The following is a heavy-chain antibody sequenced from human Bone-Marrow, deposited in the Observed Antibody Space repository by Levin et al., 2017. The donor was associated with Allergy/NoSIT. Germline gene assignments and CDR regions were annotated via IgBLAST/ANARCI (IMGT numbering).Heavy chain of an antibody. Sequence: GGSLRLSCAVSGFTFSSFAMTWVRQAPGKGLEWISGVSGSGGITYYADSMKGRFRISRDNFKNTLFLELNSLRVEDTAVYYCARRGFDPEVRGDYYYYMDVWGKGTTVTVS. J-gene: IGHJ6*03. V-gene: IGHV3-23*01. CDR1: GFTFSSFA. CDR3: ARRGFDPEVRGDYYYYMDV. D-gene: IGHD3-10*01. CDR2: VSGSGGIT.